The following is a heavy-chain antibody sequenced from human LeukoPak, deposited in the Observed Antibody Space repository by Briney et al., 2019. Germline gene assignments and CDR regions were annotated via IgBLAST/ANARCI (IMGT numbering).Heavy chain of an antibody. V-gene: IGHV4-39*01. D-gene: IGHD6-19*01. CDR2: IYYSGST. CDR1: GGSISSSSYY. J-gene: IGHJ4*02. CDR3: ARHSSGWYYFDY. Sequence: PSETLSLTCTVSGGSISSSSYYWGWIRQPPGKGLEWIGSIYYSGSTYYNPSLKSRVTISVDASKNQFSLKLSSVTAADTAVYYCARHSSGWYYFDYWGQGTLVTVSS.